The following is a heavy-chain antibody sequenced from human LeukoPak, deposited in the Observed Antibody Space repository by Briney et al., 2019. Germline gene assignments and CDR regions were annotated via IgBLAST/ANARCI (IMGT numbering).Heavy chain of an antibody. CDR1: GGSISSSNW. CDR3: ARAAINDYVWAQAFDY. J-gene: IGHJ4*02. Sequence: SETLSLTCAVSGGSISSSNWWSWVRQPPGKGLEWIGEIYHSGSTNYNPSLKSRVTISVDKSKNQFSLKLSSVTAADTAVYYCARAAINDYVWAQAFDYWGQGTLVTVSS. V-gene: IGHV4-4*02. CDR2: IYHSGST. D-gene: IGHD3-16*01.